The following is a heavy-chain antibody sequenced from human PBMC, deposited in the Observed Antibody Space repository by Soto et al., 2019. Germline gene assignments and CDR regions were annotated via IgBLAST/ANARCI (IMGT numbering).Heavy chain of an antibody. D-gene: IGHD3-10*02. V-gene: IGHV4-34*01. CDR3: ARVGVLGLRSGQGDTTYYFDY. CDR1: GGSFSGYY. J-gene: IGHJ4*02. Sequence: SETLSLTCAVYGGSFSGYYWSWIRQPPGKGLEWIGEINHSGSTNYNPSLKSRVTISVDTSKNQFSLKLSSVTAADTAVYYCARVGVLGLRSGQGDTTYYFDYWGQGTLVTVSS. CDR2: INHSGST.